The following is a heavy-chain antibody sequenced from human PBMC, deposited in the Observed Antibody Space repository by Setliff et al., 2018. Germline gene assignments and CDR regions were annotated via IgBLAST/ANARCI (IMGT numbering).Heavy chain of an antibody. V-gene: IGHV3-30*02. Sequence: GGSLRLSCEVSTSGFSSYGMHWVRQAPGTGLEWVAFIRYDGSNKDYADSVKGRFTTSRDNARNSLILQMNSLRAEDTAVYYCAGAFPGGTLDIWGHGTMVTVSS. J-gene: IGHJ3*02. CDR2: IRYDGSNK. CDR1: TSGFSSYG. D-gene: IGHD3-16*01. CDR3: AGAFPGGTLDI.